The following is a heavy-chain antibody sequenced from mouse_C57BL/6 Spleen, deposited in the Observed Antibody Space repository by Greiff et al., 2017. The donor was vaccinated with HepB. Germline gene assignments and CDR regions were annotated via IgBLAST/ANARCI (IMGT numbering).Heavy chain of an antibody. V-gene: IGHV1-54*01. J-gene: IGHJ3*01. CDR1: GYAFTNYL. Sequence: QVQLQQPGAELVRPGSSVKVSCKASGYAFTNYLIEWVKQRPGQGLEWIGVINPGSGGTNYNEKFKGNATLTADKSSSTAYMQLSSLTSEDSAVDFCARSGLLRAWFAYWGQGTLVTVSA. D-gene: IGHD2-3*01. CDR2: INPGSGGT. CDR3: ARSGLLRAWFAY.